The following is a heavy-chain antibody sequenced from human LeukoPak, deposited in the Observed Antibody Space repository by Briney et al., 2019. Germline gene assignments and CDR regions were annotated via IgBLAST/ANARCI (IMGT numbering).Heavy chain of an antibody. J-gene: IGHJ4*02. V-gene: IGHV1-58*02. CDR1: GFTLTSSA. CDR3: AADNPLSVLRFYH. CDR2: IVVGSGNT. Sequence: GTSVKVSCKASGFTLTSSAMQWVRQARGQRLEWIGWIVVGSGNTNYAQKFQERVTITRDMSTSTAYMELSSLRSEDTAVCYCAADNPLSVLRFYHWGQGTLVTVSS. D-gene: IGHD3-3*01.